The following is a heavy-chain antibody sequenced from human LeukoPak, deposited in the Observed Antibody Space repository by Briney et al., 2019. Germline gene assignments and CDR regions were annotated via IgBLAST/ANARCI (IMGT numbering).Heavy chain of an antibody. D-gene: IGHD1-1*01. Sequence: ASVKVSCKASGYTFTNYGFSWVRQAPGQGLEWMGWISAYNVNTNYVQKLQGRVTMTTDTSTSTAYMELRSLRSEDTAIYYCAADMAPTDPYKWFDPWGQGTQVTVSS. CDR3: AADMAPTDPYKWFDP. J-gene: IGHJ5*02. CDR1: GYTFTNYG. V-gene: IGHV1-18*01. CDR2: ISAYNVNT.